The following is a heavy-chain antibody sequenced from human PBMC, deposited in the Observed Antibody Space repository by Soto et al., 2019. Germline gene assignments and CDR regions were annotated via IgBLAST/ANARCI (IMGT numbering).Heavy chain of an antibody. J-gene: IGHJ6*02. D-gene: IGHD6-13*01. Sequence: QVQLVQSGAEVKKPGSSVKVSCKASGGTFSSYAISWVRQAPGQGLEWMGGIIPIFGTANYAQKFQGRVTITADESTSTAYMELSSMRSEDTEVYYCARYSPGIAAGGYYYYGIDVWGQGTTVTVSS. CDR2: IIPIFGTA. CDR3: ARYSPGIAAGGYYYYGIDV. V-gene: IGHV1-69*01. CDR1: GGTFSSYA.